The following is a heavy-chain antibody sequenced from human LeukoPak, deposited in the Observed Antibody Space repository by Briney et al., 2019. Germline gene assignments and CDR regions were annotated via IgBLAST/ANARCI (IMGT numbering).Heavy chain of an antibody. CDR1: GFTFSSYW. CDR3: ARATGYYDSSGNYGYYFDY. J-gene: IGHJ4*02. Sequence: GGSLRLSCAASGFTFSSYWMHWVRQAPGKGLVWVSRINSDGSSTSYADSVKGRFTISRDNAKNSLYLQMNSLRAEDTAVYYCARATGYYDSSGNYGYYFDYWGQGTLVTVSS. V-gene: IGHV3-74*01. CDR2: INSDGSST. D-gene: IGHD3-22*01.